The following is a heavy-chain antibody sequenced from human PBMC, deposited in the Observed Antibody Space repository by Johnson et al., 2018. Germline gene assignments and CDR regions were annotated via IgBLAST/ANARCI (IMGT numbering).Heavy chain of an antibody. Sequence: VQLVESGGGVVQXGRSXRLXCAASGFTFSSYGVYWVRQAPGKGLEWVAVISYDGSNKYYADSVKGRFTISRDNSKNELYLQMNSLRAEDTAVYYCGKFGGGRSNWNYVLDAFDIWGQGTMVTVSS. CDR2: ISYDGSNK. J-gene: IGHJ3*02. V-gene: IGHV3-30*18. CDR3: GKFGGGRSNWNYVLDAFDI. D-gene: IGHD1-7*01. CDR1: GFTFSSYG.